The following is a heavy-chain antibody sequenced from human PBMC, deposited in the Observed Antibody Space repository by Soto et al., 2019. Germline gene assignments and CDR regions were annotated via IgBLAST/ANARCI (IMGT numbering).Heavy chain of an antibody. J-gene: IGHJ4*02. D-gene: IGHD3-10*01. CDR2: INQGGSER. V-gene: IGHV3-7*01. CDR3: VKDNRGSY. Sequence: EVQLVESGGGLVQPGGSLRLSCAASGFTFSTCWMMWVRQAPGKGLEWVANINQGGSERYYVDSVKGRFTISRDNAKNSLYLQMNSLRAEDTAVYYCVKDNRGSYWGQGTLVTVSS. CDR1: GFTFSTCW.